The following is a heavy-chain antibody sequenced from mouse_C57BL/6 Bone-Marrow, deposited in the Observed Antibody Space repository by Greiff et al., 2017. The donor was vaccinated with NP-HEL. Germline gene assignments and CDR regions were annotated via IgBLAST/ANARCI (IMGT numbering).Heavy chain of an antibody. Sequence: EVHLVESGPGLVKPSQSLSLTCSVTGYSITSGYYWNWIRQFPGNKLEWMGYISYDGSNNYNPSLKNRISITRDTSKNQFVLKLNSVTTEDTATYYCARGSWFAYWGQGTLVTVSA. CDR2: ISYDGSN. J-gene: IGHJ3*01. CDR1: GYSITSGYY. V-gene: IGHV3-6*01. CDR3: ARGSWFAY.